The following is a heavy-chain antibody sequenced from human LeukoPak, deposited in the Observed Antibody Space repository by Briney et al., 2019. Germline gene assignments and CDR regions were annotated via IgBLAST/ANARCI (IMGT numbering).Heavy chain of an antibody. V-gene: IGHV3-7*03. Sequence: GGSLRLSCAASGFTFSSYWMNWVRQAPGKGLEWVANIKQDGSEKHYVDSVKGRFTISRDNAKNSLYLQINSLRAEDTAVYYCAKQRDSSGYYFPYYFDYWGQGTLVTVSS. D-gene: IGHD3-22*01. CDR2: IKQDGSEK. CDR3: AKQRDSSGYYFPYYFDY. CDR1: GFTFSSYW. J-gene: IGHJ4*02.